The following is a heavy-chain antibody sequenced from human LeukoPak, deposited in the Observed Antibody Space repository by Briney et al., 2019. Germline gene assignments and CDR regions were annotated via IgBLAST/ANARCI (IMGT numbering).Heavy chain of an antibody. J-gene: IGHJ4*02. CDR2: ISSDGGST. CDR3: VRADYDSSGYYADY. CDR1: GFTFSSYP. V-gene: IGHV3-64*01. Sequence: GGSLRLSCAASGFTFSSYPMHWVRQAPGKGLEYVSAISSDGGSTYYANSVKDRFTISRDNSKNTLYLQMGSLRAEDMAVYYCVRADYDSSGYYADYWGQGTLVTVSS. D-gene: IGHD3-22*01.